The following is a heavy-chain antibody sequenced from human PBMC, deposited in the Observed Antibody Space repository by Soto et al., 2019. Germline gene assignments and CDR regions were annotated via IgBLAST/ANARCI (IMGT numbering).Heavy chain of an antibody. CDR2: IKSKTDGGTT. J-gene: IGHJ6*02. CDR3: TTEPHSSSVSPDLEYYYYGMDV. D-gene: IGHD6-13*01. V-gene: IGHV3-15*07. Sequence: PGGSLRLSCAASGFTFSNAWMNWVRQAPGKGLEWVGRIKSKTDGGTTDYAAPVKGRFTISRDDSKNTLYLQMNSLKTEDTAVYYCTTEPHSSSVSPDLEYYYYGMDVWGQGTTVTVSS. CDR1: GFTFSNAW.